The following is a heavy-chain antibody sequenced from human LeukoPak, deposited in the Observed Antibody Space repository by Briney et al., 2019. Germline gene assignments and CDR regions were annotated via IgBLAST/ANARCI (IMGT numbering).Heavy chain of an antibody. CDR3: ARAYYGDTGYNFDY. CDR2: IYYSGST. J-gene: IGHJ4*02. V-gene: IGHV4-31*03. D-gene: IGHD4-17*01. Sequence: SQTLSLTCTVSGVSISSGGYYWSWTRQHPGKGLEWIGYIYYSGSTYHNPSLKSRVTISVDTSKNQFSLKLSSVTAADTAVYYCARAYYGDTGYNFDYWGQGTLVTVSS. CDR1: GVSISSGGYY.